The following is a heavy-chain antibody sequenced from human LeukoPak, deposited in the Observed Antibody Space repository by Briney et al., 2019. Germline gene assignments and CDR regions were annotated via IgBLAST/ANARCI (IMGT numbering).Heavy chain of an antibody. Sequence: PGGSLRLSCAASGFTFSSYEMNWVRQAPGKGLEWVSYISSSGSTIYYADSVKGRFTISRDNAKNSLYLQMNSLRAEDTAVYYCARRHYYFDYWGQGTLVTVSS. CDR3: ARRHYYFDY. V-gene: IGHV3-48*03. CDR2: ISSSGSTI. J-gene: IGHJ4*02. CDR1: GFTFSSYE.